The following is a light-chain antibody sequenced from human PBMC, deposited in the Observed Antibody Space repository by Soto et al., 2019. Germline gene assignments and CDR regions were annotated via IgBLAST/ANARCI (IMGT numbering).Light chain of an antibody. CDR3: QPYNSYPWT. CDR2: HAH. Sequence: DIQMTQSPSTLSGSVGDRSTITCLASQSISSWLAWYQQKPGKAPKLLIYHAHSLESGVTSRFSGSESGTEFTLTINSLQPDDFATYYCQPYNSYPWTVGPGTKVEIK. V-gene: IGKV1-5*01. J-gene: IGKJ1*01. CDR1: QSISSW.